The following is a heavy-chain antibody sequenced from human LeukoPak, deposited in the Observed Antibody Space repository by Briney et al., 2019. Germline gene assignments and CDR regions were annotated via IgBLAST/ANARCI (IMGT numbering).Heavy chain of an antibody. CDR2: INHSGIT. CDR1: GGSFSGYY. J-gene: IGHJ4*02. Sequence: PSETLSLTCAVYGGSFSGYYWSWIRRPPGKGLEWLGEINHSGITNYNPSLKSRVTISVDTSKNQFSLKLSSVTAADTAVYYCASLYYYHSTSNSGDSRGQGTLVTVSS. V-gene: IGHV4-34*01. D-gene: IGHD3-22*01. CDR3: ASLYYYHSTSNSGDS.